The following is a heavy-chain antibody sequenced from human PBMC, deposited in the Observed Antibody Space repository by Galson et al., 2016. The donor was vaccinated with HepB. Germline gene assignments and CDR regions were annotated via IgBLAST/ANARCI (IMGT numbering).Heavy chain of an antibody. Sequence: SLRLSCAASGFIFRRTGMHWVRQAPGKGLEWVAGTSFDATNKHYADSVKGRFTISRGNSKNTLYLQMNSLTSEDTAVYYCAKDRELQYFDWSMPWSWGQGTMVTVSS. CDR1: GFIFRRTG. D-gene: IGHD3-9*01. CDR2: TSFDATNK. CDR3: AKDRELQYFDWSMPWS. J-gene: IGHJ5*02. V-gene: IGHV3-30*18.